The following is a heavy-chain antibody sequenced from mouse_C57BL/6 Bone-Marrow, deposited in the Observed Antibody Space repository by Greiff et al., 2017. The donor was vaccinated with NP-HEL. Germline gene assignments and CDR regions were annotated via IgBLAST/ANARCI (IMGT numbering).Heavy chain of an antibody. D-gene: IGHD2-4*01. CDR1: GYTFTSYW. CDR3: ARQGDYDYFAY. J-gene: IGHJ3*01. CDR2: IHPNSGST. V-gene: IGHV1-64*01. Sequence: QVQLQQPGAELVKPGASVKLSCKASGYTFTSYWMHWVKQRPGQGLEWIGLIHPNSGSTNYNEKFKSKATLTVDKSSSTAYMQLSSLTSEDSAVYYCARQGDYDYFAYWGQGTLVTVSA.